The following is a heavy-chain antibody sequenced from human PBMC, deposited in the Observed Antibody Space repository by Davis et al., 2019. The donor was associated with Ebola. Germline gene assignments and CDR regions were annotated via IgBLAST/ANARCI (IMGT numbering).Heavy chain of an antibody. J-gene: IGHJ4*02. CDR2: IYYSGST. CDR1: GGSISSHY. D-gene: IGHD2-21*01. V-gene: IGHV4-59*11. CDR3: ARDGRGAYCGGDCYDY. Sequence: PSETLSLTCTVSGGSISSHYWSWIRQPPGKGLEWIGYIYYSGSTYYNPSLKSRVTISVDTSKNQFSLKLSSVTAADTAVYYCARDGRGAYCGGDCYDYWGQGTLVTVSS.